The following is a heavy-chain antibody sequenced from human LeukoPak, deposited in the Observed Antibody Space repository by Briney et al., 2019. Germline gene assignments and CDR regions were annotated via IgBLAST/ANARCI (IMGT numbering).Heavy chain of an antibody. CDR2: IWYDGSNK. CDR3: AKDQSLAAMVTMD. V-gene: IGHV3-33*06. Sequence: PGRSLRLSCAASGFTFSSYGMHWVRQAPGKGLEWVAVIWYDGSNKYYADSVKGRFTISRDNSKNTLYLQMNSLRAEDTAVYYCAKDQSLAAMVTMDWGQGTLVTVSS. CDR1: GFTFSSYG. J-gene: IGHJ4*02. D-gene: IGHD5-18*01.